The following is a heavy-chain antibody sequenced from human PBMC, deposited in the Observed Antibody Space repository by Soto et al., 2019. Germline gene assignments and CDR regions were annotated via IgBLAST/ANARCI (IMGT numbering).Heavy chain of an antibody. CDR1: GFTFSSYG. J-gene: IGHJ5*02. V-gene: IGHV3-30*18. CDR3: AKDGARLGYCSSTSCYLTWFDP. Sequence: GGSLRLSCAASGFTFSSYGMHWVRQAPGKGLEWVAVISYDGSNKYYADSVKGRFTISRDNSKNTLYLQMNSLRAEDTAVYYCAKDGARLGYCSSTSCYLTWFDPWGQGTLVTVSS. D-gene: IGHD2-2*01. CDR2: ISYDGSNK.